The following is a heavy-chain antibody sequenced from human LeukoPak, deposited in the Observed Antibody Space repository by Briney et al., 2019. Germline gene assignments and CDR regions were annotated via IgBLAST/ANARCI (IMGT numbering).Heavy chain of an antibody. D-gene: IGHD3-3*01. J-gene: IGHJ4*02. CDR3: ARSYYDFWSGYYYHFDY. V-gene: IGHV4-59*01. CDR2: IYYSGST. CDR1: GGSISSYY. Sequence: SETLSLTCTVSGGSISSYYWSWIRQPPGKGLEWIGYIYYSGSTNYNPSLKSRVTISVDTSKNQFSLKLSSVTAADTAVYDCARSYYDFWSGYYYHFDYWGQGTLVTVSS.